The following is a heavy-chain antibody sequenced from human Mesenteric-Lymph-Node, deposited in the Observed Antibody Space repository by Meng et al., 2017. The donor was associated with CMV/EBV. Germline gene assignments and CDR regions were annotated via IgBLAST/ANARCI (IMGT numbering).Heavy chain of an antibody. CDR2: INDGGSA. J-gene: IGHJ4*02. D-gene: IGHD2-2*01. Sequence: SCAIYDGSFTNYYWGWIRQPPGKGLEWIGEINDGGSANYNPSLKSRVTISLDTSKSQFSLKVRSVTAADTAVYYCATAPIYQLPVFWGQGTLVTVSS. CDR3: ATAPIYQLPVF. V-gene: IGHV4-34*01. CDR1: DGSFTNYY.